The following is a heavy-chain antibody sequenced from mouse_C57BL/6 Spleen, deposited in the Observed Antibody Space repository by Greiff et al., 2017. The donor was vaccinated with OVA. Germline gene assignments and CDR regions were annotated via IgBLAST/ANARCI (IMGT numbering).Heavy chain of an antibody. V-gene: IGHV1-4*01. CDR3: AREVYDYGFAY. Sequence: VQLVESGAELARPGASVKMSCKASGYTFTSYTMHWVKQRPGQGLEWIGYINPSSGYTKYNQKFKDKATLTADKSSSTAYMQLSSLTSEDSAVYYCAREVYDYGFAYWGQGTLVTVSA. J-gene: IGHJ3*01. CDR1: GYTFTSYT. D-gene: IGHD2-4*01. CDR2: INPSSGYT.